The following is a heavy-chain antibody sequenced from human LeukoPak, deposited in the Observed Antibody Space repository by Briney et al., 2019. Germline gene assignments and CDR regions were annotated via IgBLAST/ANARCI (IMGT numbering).Heavy chain of an antibody. CDR2: ISSSSTFK. Sequence: GGSLRLSCAASAFPFSSYTMHWVRQAPGKGLEWVSSISSSSTFKHYADSLKGRFTISRDNAKNSLYLQMKSLRAEDTAVYYCAGFWIGSGSFVDDYYMDVWGKGTTVTVSS. V-gene: IGHV3-21*01. D-gene: IGHD3-22*01. J-gene: IGHJ6*03. CDR3: AGFWIGSGSFVDDYYMDV. CDR1: AFPFSSYT.